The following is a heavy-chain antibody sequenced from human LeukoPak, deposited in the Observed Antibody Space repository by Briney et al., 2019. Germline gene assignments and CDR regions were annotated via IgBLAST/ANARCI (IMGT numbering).Heavy chain of an antibody. D-gene: IGHD3-3*01. CDR1: GFTFNSYW. Sequence: PGGSLRLSCAASGFTFNSYWIHWVRQAPGKGLVWVSRINTDGSRTNYADSVKGRFAISRDNSKNTLYLQMNSLRAEDTAVYYCARDCSPLESVDAFDIWGQGTMVTVSS. CDR3: ARDCSPLESVDAFDI. CDR2: INTDGSRT. J-gene: IGHJ3*02. V-gene: IGHV3-74*01.